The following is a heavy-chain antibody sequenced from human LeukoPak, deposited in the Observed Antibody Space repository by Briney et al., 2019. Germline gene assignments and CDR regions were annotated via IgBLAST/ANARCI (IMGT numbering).Heavy chain of an antibody. CDR3: ARDCGGDCSEAFDI. CDR1: GYTFTGYY. D-gene: IGHD2-21*02. J-gene: IGHJ3*02. Sequence: GASVKVSCKASGYTFTGYYMHWVRQAPGQGLEWMGWMSAYNGDTNYAQKFQGRVTMTTDTSTSTAYMELRSLRSDDTAIYYCARDCGGDCSEAFDIWGQGTMVTVSS. V-gene: IGHV1-18*04. CDR2: MSAYNGDT.